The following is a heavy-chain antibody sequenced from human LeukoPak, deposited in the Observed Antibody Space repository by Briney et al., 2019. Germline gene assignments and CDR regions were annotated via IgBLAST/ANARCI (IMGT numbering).Heavy chain of an antibody. J-gene: IGHJ1*01. CDR1: GYTFTSYG. CDR2: ISAYNGNT. D-gene: IGHD2-15*01. V-gene: IGHV1-18*01. CDR3: ARGPIVVVVAATVYFQH. Sequence: ASVKVSCKASGYTFTSYGISWVRQAPGQGLEWMGWISAYNGNTNYAQKLQGRVTMTTDTSTSTAYMELRSLRSDDTAVYYCARGPIVVVVAATVYFQHWGQGTLVTVSS.